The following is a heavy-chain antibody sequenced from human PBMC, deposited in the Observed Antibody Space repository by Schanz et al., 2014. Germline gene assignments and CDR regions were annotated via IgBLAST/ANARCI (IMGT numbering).Heavy chain of an antibody. Sequence: QVQLVESGGGLVKPGGSLRLSCVVSGFIFSDHYMSWIRQAPGKGLEWISYISSGSSTIHYADSVKGRFTISRDNAKNSLFLQMNSLRVEDTAVYYCARYGFRKFGVVYGLAVWGQGTTVTVS. CDR3: ARYGFRKFGVVYGLAV. V-gene: IGHV3-11*01. J-gene: IGHJ6*02. CDR1: GFIFSDHY. CDR2: ISSGSSTI. D-gene: IGHD3-3*01.